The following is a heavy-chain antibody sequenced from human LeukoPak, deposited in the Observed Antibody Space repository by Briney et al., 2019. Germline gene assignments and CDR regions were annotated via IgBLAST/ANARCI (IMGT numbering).Heavy chain of an antibody. CDR2: ISGSGGST. V-gene: IGHV3-23*01. J-gene: IGHJ4*02. Sequence: PGGSLRLSCAASGFTFSSYAMSWVRQAPGKGLEWVSAISGSGGSTYYADSVKGRFTISRDNSKNTLYLQMNSLRAEDTAVHYCAKIYAYYYDSSGYFDYWGQGTLVTVSS. D-gene: IGHD3-22*01. CDR3: AKIYAYYYDSSGYFDY. CDR1: GFTFSSYA.